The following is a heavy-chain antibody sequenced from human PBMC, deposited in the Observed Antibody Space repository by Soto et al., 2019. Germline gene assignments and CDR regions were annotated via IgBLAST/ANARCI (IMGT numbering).Heavy chain of an antibody. CDR3: AKDKRARSAYDGGL. CDR1: GFTFSSYG. D-gene: IGHD5-12*01. CDR2: ISVDGSNK. V-gene: IGHV3-30*18. J-gene: IGHJ4*02. Sequence: QVQLVESGGGVVQPGRSLRLSCVASGFTFSSYGVHWFRQAPGKGLEWVAMISVDGSNKYYADSVKGRFTISRDDSKNTLYLQMNSLRAEDTAIYYCAKDKRARSAYDGGLWGQGTLVTVSS.